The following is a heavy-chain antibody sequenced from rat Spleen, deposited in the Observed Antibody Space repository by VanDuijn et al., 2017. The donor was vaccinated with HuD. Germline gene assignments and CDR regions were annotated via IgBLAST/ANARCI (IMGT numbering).Heavy chain of an antibody. D-gene: IGHD1-12*02. CDR2: ISSGGST. J-gene: IGHJ2*01. Sequence: QVQLKESGPGLVQPSQTLSLTCTVSGFSLTSNGVSWVRQPPGKGLEWIAAISSGGSTYYNSALKSRLSISRDTSKSQVFLKMNRLQTEDTAIYFCTRGDGPYWGQGVMVTVSS. CDR3: TRGDGPY. V-gene: IGHV2S12*01. CDR1: GFSLTSNG.